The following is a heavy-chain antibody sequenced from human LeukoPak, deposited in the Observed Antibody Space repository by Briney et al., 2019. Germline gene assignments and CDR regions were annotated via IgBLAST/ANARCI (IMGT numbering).Heavy chain of an antibody. Sequence: ASVKVSCKASGYTFTSYGISWVRQAPGQGLEWMGWMNPNSGNTGYAQKFQGRVTMTRNTSISTAYMELSSLRSEDTAVYYCARGTITMVRGVTDIDYWGQGTLVTVSS. CDR1: GYTFTSYG. V-gene: IGHV1-8*02. J-gene: IGHJ4*02. D-gene: IGHD3-10*01. CDR2: MNPNSGNT. CDR3: ARGTITMVRGVTDIDY.